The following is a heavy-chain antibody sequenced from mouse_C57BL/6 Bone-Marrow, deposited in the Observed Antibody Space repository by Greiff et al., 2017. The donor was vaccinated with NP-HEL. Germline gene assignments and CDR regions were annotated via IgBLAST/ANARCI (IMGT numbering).Heavy chain of an antibody. D-gene: IGHD2-2*01. CDR1: GYSFTDYN. J-gene: IGHJ1*03. V-gene: IGHV1-39*01. Sequence: VQLQQSGPELVKPGASVTISCKASGYSFTDYNMHWVQQSNGKSLEWIGVIKTKYGTTSYNQKFKGKATLTVDQSSSTAYMQRNSLTAEDAAVYYCAREVKDGYDDLWYFDVWGTGTTVTVSS. CDR3: AREVKDGYDDLWYFDV. CDR2: IKTKYGTT.